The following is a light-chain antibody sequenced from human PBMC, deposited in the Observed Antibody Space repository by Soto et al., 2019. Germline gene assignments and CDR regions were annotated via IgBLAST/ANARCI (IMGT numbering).Light chain of an antibody. J-gene: IGKJ1*01. V-gene: IGKV1-8*01. CDR1: QGISSY. Sequence: AIRMTQSPSSFSASTGDRVTITCRASQGISSYLAWYQQKPGKAPKLLIYAASTLKSGVPSRFSGSGSGTDFTLTISCLQSEDFATYYWQQYYSYPQTFGQGTKVEIK. CDR3: QQYYSYPQT. CDR2: AAS.